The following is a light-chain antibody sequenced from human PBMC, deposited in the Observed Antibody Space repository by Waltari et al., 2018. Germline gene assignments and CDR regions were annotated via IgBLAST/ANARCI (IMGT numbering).Light chain of an antibody. CDR2: NTD. Sequence: QTVVTQEPSVSVSPGGTVTLTCGLNSGSVSRSRYPAWYRQTPGQPARSVLYNTDTRAFGIPPRFFGSILEKKAALTIAEAQADDECDYFCLFYLGGGIWVFGGGTKLTV. V-gene: IGLV8-61*01. CDR1: SGSVSRSRY. J-gene: IGLJ3*02. CDR3: LFYLGGGIWV.